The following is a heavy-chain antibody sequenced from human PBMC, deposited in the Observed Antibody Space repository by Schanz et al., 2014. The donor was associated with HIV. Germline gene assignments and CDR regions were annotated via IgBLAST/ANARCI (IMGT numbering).Heavy chain of an antibody. Sequence: QVQLVQSGAEAKKPGASVMLSCKASGYSFTSYDINWVRQATGLGLEWMGWMNPNSGYTGYAQKFQGRLTMTRNTSISTAYMELSSLRSEDTAVYYCARVPKHNFGSGSYYPFDYWGQGTLVTVSS. J-gene: IGHJ4*02. D-gene: IGHD3-10*01. CDR1: GYSFTSYD. CDR2: MNPNSGYT. V-gene: IGHV1-8*01. CDR3: ARVPKHNFGSGSYYPFDY.